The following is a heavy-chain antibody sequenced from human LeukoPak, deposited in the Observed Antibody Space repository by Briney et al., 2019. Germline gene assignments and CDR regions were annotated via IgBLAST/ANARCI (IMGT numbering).Heavy chain of an antibody. CDR2: INPDGSEK. CDR3: ARDSGRYGYYMDV. J-gene: IGHJ6*04. CDR1: GFTFRTSW. D-gene: IGHD1-26*01. Sequence: GGSLRLSCGASGFTFRTSWMNWVRQAPGKGLEWVASINPDGSEKYSVDSVKGRFTISRDNAKKSLYLQMNSLRVEDTAVYYCARDSGRYGYYMDVWGKGTTVTVSS. V-gene: IGHV3-7*01.